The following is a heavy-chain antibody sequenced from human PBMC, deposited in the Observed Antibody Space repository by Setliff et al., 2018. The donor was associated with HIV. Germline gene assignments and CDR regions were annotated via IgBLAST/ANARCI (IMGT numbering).Heavy chain of an antibody. J-gene: IGHJ4*02. CDR3: ARDVGGGEDY. Sequence: ASVKVSCKASGYTFTSYGISWVRQAPGQGLEWMGVINPGGGSTTYAQKFQGRVTMTRDTSTSTVYMELSSLRSQDTAMYYCARDVGGGEDYWGQGTLVTVSS. CDR1: GYTFTSYG. V-gene: IGHV1-46*01. D-gene: IGHD1-26*01. CDR2: INPGGGST.